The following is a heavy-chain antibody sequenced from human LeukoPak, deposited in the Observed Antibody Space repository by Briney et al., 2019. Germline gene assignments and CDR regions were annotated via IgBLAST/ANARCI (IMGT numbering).Heavy chain of an antibody. CDR2: MNPNSGNT. Sequence: ASVKVSCKASGYTFTSYDINWVRQATGQGLEWMGWMNPNSGNTGYAQKFQGRVTMTRNTSISTAYMELSSLRSEDTAVYYCARGSGYSYANDYWGQGTLVTVSS. V-gene: IGHV1-8*01. J-gene: IGHJ4*02. CDR3: ARGSGYSYANDY. CDR1: GYTFTSYD. D-gene: IGHD5-18*01.